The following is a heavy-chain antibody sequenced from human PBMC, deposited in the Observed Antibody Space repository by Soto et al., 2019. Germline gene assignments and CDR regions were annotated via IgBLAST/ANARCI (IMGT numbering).Heavy chain of an antibody. CDR1: GFTFSSYA. CDR2: ISGSGGST. D-gene: IGHD6-6*01. J-gene: IGHJ6*03. V-gene: IGHV3-23*01. CDR3: AKGAYSSSYYYYMDV. Sequence: GGSLRLSCAASGFTFSSYAMSWVRQAPGKGLEWVSAISGSGGSTYYADSVKGRFTISRDNSKNTLYLQMNSLRAEDMAVYYCAKGAYSSSYYYYMDVWGKGTTVTVSS.